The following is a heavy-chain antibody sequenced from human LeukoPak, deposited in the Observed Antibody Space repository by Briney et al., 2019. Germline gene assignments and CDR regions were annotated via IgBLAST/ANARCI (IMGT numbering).Heavy chain of an antibody. D-gene: IGHD6-13*01. V-gene: IGHV1-18*01. CDR1: GYTFTSYG. CDR3: ARDLGAGGQQLANIPISYYYYYMDV. CDR2: ISAYNGNT. Sequence: ASVKVSCKASGYTFTSYGISWVRQAPGRGLEWMGWISAYNGNTNYAQKLQGRVTMTTDTSTSTAYMELRSLRSDDTAVYYCARDLGAGGQQLANIPISYYYYYMDVWGKGTTVTVSS. J-gene: IGHJ6*03.